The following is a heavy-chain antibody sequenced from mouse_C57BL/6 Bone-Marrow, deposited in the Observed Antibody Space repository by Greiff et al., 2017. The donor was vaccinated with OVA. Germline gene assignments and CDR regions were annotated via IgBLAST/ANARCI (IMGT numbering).Heavy chain of an antibody. Sequence: QVQLQQSGAELARPGASVKMSCKASGYTFTSYTMHWVKQRPGQGLEWIGYINPSSGYTKYNQKFKDKATLTADKSSSTAYMQLSSLTSEDSAVYYCARPRQLRLPYWGQGTTLTVSS. CDR2: INPSSGYT. CDR1: GYTFTSYT. D-gene: IGHD3-2*02. V-gene: IGHV1-4*01. J-gene: IGHJ2*01. CDR3: ARPRQLRLPY.